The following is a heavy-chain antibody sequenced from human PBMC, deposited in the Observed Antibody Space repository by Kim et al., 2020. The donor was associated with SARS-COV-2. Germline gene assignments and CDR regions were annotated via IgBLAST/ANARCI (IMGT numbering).Heavy chain of an antibody. D-gene: IGHD1-26*01. V-gene: IGHV3-11*06. CDR3: ARGPRTYYNY. CDR2: ISSSTSYT. Sequence: GGSLRLSCAASGFTISDYYMSWIRQAPGKGLEWVSYISSSTSYTNYADSVKGRFTISRDNAQNSLYLQMNSLRAEDTAMYYCARGPRTYYNYWGQGTLVTVSS. J-gene: IGHJ4*02. CDR1: GFTISDYY.